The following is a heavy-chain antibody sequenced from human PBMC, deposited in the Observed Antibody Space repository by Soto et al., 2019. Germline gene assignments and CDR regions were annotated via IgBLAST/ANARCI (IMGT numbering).Heavy chain of an antibody. CDR1: GYTYTSYG. V-gene: IGHV1-18*01. J-gene: IGHJ6*02. CDR3: AREVVDSGYDYGDQLEYYYGMDV. CDR2: ISAYNGNT. Sequence: QVQLVQSGAEVKKPGASVKVSCKASGYTYTSYGISWVRQAPGQGLEWMGWISAYNGNTNYAQKLQGRVTMTTDTSTSTAYMELMSLRSDDTAVYYCAREVVDSGYDYGDQLEYYYGMDVWGQGTTVTVSS. D-gene: IGHD5-12*01.